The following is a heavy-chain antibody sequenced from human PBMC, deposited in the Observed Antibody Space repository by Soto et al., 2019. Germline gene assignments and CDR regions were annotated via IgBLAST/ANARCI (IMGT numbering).Heavy chain of an antibody. CDR3: TTRVVVAATITVSTFDY. Sequence: VKVSCKARRVTFSCCSLCWARHSPGQGLEWMGRIIPILGIANYAQKFQGGVTITADKSTSTAYMELSSLRSEDTAVYYCTTRVVVAATITVSTFDYWGQGTLVTVSS. J-gene: IGHJ4*02. D-gene: IGHD2-15*01. CDR2: IIPILGIA. V-gene: IGHV1-69*10. CDR1: RVTFSCCS.